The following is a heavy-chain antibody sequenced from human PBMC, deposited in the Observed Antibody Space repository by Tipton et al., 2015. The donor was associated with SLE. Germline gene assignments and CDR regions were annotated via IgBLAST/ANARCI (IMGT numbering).Heavy chain of an antibody. CDR2: ISYDGSNK. V-gene: IGHV3-30-3*01. CDR3: ARERYGLDY. CDR1: GFTFSSYA. Sequence: SLRLSCAASGFTFSSYAMSWVRQAPGKGLEWVAVISYDGSNKYYADSVKGRFTISRDNSKNTLYLQMNSLRAEDTAVYYCARERYGLDYWGQGTLVTVSS. J-gene: IGHJ4*02. D-gene: IGHD5-18*01.